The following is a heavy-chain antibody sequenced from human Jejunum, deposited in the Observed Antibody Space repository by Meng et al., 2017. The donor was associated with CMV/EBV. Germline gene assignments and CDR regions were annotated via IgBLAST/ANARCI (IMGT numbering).Heavy chain of an antibody. CDR1: GAPFSGY. D-gene: IGHD1-26*01. J-gene: IGHJ4*02. CDR2: ITHSGST. CDR3: APGFRSWSGSYSS. V-gene: IGHV4-34*01. Sequence: VHLQRWGEGLLKPSETLSLTCGVYGAPFSGYWSWVRQPPGKGLEWIGEITHSGSTNYNVSLKSRVTISIDTSKNQFSLKLSSVTATDTAVYYCAPGFRSWSGSYSSWGQGTLVTVSS.